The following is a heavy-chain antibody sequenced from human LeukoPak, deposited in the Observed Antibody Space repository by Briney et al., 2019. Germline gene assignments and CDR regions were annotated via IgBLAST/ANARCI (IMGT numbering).Heavy chain of an antibody. Sequence: ASVKVSCKASGYSFTTYYVHWVRQAPGQGPEWVGIVNPNSGTTNHAHKFQGRVTMTRDTSTSTVYMELRSLRSDDTAVYYCAITQLGYCSSTSCYGVYWGQGTLVTVSS. D-gene: IGHD2-2*01. CDR3: AITQLGYCSSTSCYGVY. CDR2: VNPNSGTT. V-gene: IGHV1-46*01. CDR1: GYSFTTYY. J-gene: IGHJ4*02.